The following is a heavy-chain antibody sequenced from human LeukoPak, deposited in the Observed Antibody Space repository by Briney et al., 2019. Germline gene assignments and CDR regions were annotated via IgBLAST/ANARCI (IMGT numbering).Heavy chain of an antibody. CDR2: IYYSGST. CDR3: ARDGAVAVLYYYYGMDV. Sequence: SSYWMSWVRQPPGKGLEWIGSIYYSGSTYYNPSLKSRVTISVDTSKNQFSLKLSSVTAADTAVYYCARDGAVAVLYYYYGMDVWGQGTTVTVSS. V-gene: IGHV4-39*07. J-gene: IGHJ6*02. CDR1: SSYW. D-gene: IGHD6-19*01.